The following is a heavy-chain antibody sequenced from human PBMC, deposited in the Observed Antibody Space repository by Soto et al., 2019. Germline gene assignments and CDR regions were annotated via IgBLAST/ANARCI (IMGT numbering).Heavy chain of an antibody. D-gene: IGHD1-20*01. CDR1: GASMNNNSYY. J-gene: IGHJ4*02. Sequence: SATLSLTCSVSGASMNNNSYYWGWIRQPPGKGLEWIGTIYYTGNTFYNPSLRSRVTISVDTSKNQLSLSLTSLTVADTAVYYCARPRWKDGIKWGRGILVTVSS. CDR3: ARPRWKDGIK. CDR2: IYYTGNT. V-gene: IGHV4-39*01.